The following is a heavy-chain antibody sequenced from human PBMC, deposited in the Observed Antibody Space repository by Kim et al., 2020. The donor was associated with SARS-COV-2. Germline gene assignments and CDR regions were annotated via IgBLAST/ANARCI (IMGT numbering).Heavy chain of an antibody. D-gene: IGHD6-13*01. V-gene: IGHV4-4*02. Sequence: YTPSLKGRVTISVDESKNQFSLKRSSVTAADTAVYYCARATGLSSSWYDHWGQGTLVTVSS. J-gene: IGHJ5*02. CDR3: ARATGLSSSWYDH.